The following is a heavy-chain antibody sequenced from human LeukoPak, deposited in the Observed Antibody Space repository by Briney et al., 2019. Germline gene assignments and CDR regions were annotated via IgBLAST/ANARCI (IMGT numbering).Heavy chain of an antibody. CDR1: GGSISSSSYY. J-gene: IGHJ4*02. CDR3: ARAPSDIVVVPAAFGVDY. Sequence: PSETLSLTCTVSGGSISSSSYYWSWIRQPPGKGLEWIGYIYPSGSTYYNPSLKSRVTISVDRSKNQFSLRLSSVTAADTAVYYCARAPSDIVVVPAAFGVDYWGQGTLVTVSS. CDR2: IYPSGST. V-gene: IGHV4-30-2*01. D-gene: IGHD2-2*01.